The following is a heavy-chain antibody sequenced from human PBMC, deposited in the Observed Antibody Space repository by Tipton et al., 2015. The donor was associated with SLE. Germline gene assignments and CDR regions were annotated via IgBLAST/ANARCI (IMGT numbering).Heavy chain of an antibody. CDR1: GFTFSSYS. CDR2: ITSSSSYI. CDR3: ARGISSGYLDS. V-gene: IGHV3-21*01. D-gene: IGHD3-22*01. J-gene: IGHJ4*02. Sequence: GSLRLSCAASGFTFSSYSMNWVRQAPGKGLEWVSSITSSSSYIYYADSVKGRFTISRDNAKNSLYLQMNSLTAEDTALYYCARGISSGYLDSWGQGTLVTVSS.